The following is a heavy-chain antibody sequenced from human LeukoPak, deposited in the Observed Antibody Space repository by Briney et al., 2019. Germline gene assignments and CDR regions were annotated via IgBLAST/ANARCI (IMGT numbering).Heavy chain of an antibody. V-gene: IGHV3-21*01. D-gene: IGHD3-22*01. Sequence: GGSLRLSCAASGFTFSSYSMNWVRQAPGKGLEWVSSISSSSSYIYYADSVKGRFTISRDNAKNSLYLQMNSLRAEDTAVYYCAKDQTFYYDSRGYYYPDYWGQGSLVTASS. CDR3: AKDQTFYYDSRGYYYPDY. J-gene: IGHJ4*02. CDR2: ISSSSSYI. CDR1: GFTFSSYS.